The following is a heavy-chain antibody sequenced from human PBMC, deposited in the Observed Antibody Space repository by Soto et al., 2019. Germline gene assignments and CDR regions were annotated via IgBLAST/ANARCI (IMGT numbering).Heavy chain of an antibody. CDR1: GYTFTSYA. CDR3: ARGISTTRYYYYYGMDV. J-gene: IGHJ6*02. D-gene: IGHD2-2*01. CDR2: INAGNGNT. V-gene: IGHV1-3*01. Sequence: ASVKVSCKASGYTFTSYAVHWVRQAPGQRLEWMGWINAGNGNTKYSQKFQGRVTITRDTSASTAYMELSSLRSEDTAVYYCARGISTTRYYYYYGMDVWGQGTTVTVSS.